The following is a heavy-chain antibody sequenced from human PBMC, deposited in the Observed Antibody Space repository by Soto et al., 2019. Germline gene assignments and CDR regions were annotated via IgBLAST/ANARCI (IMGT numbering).Heavy chain of an antibody. D-gene: IGHD5-12*01. CDR3: ANRGHPHYFDS. V-gene: IGHV3-23*01. J-gene: IGHJ4*02. CDR2: ISSSGGNT. Sequence: EVRLLESGGGLVQPGGSLRLSCAASGFTFSSYTMSWVRQAPGKGLEWVSSISSSGGNTYYADDVKGRFTVSRDNSKNTLALQMNSLRAGDTAVYYCANRGHPHYFDSWGQGTLVTVSS. CDR1: GFTFSSYT.